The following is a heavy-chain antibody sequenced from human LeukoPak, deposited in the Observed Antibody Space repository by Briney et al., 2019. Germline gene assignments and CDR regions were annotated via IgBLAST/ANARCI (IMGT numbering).Heavy chain of an antibody. J-gene: IGHJ5*02. CDR2: INHSGST. Sequence: PSETLSLTCAVYGGSFSGYYWSWIRQPPGKGLEWIGEINHSGSTNYNPSLKSRVTISVDTSKNQFSLKLSSVTAADTAVYYCARGSGSSGYYVTWGQGTLVTVSS. D-gene: IGHD6-13*01. V-gene: IGHV4-34*01. CDR1: GGSFSGYY. CDR3: ARGSGSSGYYVT.